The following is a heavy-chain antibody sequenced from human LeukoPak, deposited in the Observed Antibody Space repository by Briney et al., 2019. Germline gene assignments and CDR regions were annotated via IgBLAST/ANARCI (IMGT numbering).Heavy chain of an antibody. D-gene: IGHD2-21*02. Sequence: GGSLRLSCAASGFTVSGTHMSWVRQAPGKGLEWVSAMYTGGTTYYADSVTGRFTVSRDTSRNTLFLHMDSLRAEDTAVYYCAKDEVTSGGGLASWGQGTLVIVSP. CDR1: GFTVSGTH. CDR3: AKDEVTSGGGLAS. J-gene: IGHJ5*01. V-gene: IGHV3-53*01. CDR2: MYTGGTT.